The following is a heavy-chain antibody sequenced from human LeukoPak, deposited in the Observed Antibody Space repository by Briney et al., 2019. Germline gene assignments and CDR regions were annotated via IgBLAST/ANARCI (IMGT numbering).Heavy chain of an antibody. V-gene: IGHV4-31*03. CDR1: GGSISSGGSR. J-gene: IGHJ4*02. D-gene: IGHD7-27*01. Sequence: SSETLSLTCNVSGGSISSGGSRWSWIRQHPGKGLEWIGYIYYSGGTYYNPSLESRLTMSVDTSKNQFSLHLTSVTAADTAVYYCARDWGTYFDYWGQGTLVTVSS. CDR2: IYYSGGT. CDR3: ARDWGTYFDY.